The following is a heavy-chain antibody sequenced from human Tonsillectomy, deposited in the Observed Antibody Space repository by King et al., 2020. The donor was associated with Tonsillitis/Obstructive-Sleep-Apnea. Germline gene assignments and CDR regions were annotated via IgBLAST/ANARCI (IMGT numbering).Heavy chain of an antibody. D-gene: IGHD5-18*01. Sequence: QLQESGPGLVKPSETLSLTCTVSGGSVSSGSYYWSWIRQPPGKGLEWIGYIYYSGSTNYNPSLKSRVTISVDTSKNQFSLKLSSVTAADTAVYYCARGRGYSYGDYGDYVEDYYYYYMDVWGKGTTVTVSS. V-gene: IGHV4-61*01. J-gene: IGHJ6*03. CDR2: IYYSGST. CDR1: GGSVSSGSYY. CDR3: ARGRGYSYGDYGDYVEDYYYYYMDV.